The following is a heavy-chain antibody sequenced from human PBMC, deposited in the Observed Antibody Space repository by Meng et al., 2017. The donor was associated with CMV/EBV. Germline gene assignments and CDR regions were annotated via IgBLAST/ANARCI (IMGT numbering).Heavy chain of an antibody. CDR2: IWYDGSNK. D-gene: IGHD3-3*01. J-gene: IGHJ6*02. V-gene: IGHV3-33*06. CDR1: GFTFSSYG. Sequence: GESLKISCAASGFTFSSYGMHWVRQAPGKGLEWVAVIWYDGSNKYYADSVKGRFTISRDNSKNTLYLQMNSLRAEDTAVYYCAKVRRVVTKGSDYGMDVWGQGTTVTVSS. CDR3: AKVRRVVTKGSDYGMDV.